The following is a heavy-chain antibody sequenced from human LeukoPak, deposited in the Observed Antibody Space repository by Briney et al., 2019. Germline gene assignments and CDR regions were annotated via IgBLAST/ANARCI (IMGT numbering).Heavy chain of an antibody. V-gene: IGHV1-24*01. CDR3: ATLLGETYFFDF. D-gene: IGHD1-26*01. J-gene: IGHJ4*02. CDR1: GTYSLNELS. Sequence: ASVKVSCKVSGTYSLNELSMHWVRQAPGKGLERMGGFDPEDGETIYAQSFKGRVTVTEDTSTDTVYMDLSSLRSEDTAVYYCATLLGETYFFDFWGQGTLVTVSS. CDR2: FDPEDGET.